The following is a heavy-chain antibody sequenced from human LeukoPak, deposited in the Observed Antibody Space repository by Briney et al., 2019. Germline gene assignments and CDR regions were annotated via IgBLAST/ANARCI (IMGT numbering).Heavy chain of an antibody. J-gene: IGHJ4*02. CDR1: GFTVSSNY. Sequence: GGSLRLSYAVSGFTVSSNYMNWVRQAPGKGLEWVSVIYSGGSTYYADSVKGRFTISRDNSKNTLYLQMNSLRAEDTAVYYCARGGDINGSPFDYWGQGTLVTVSS. D-gene: IGHD3-22*01. V-gene: IGHV3-53*01. CDR2: IYSGGST. CDR3: ARGGDINGSPFDY.